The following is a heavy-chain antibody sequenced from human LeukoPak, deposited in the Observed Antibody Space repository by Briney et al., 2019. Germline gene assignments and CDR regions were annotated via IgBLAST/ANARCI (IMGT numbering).Heavy chain of an antibody. Sequence: SETLSLTCTVSGGSISIYYWSWIRQPPGKGLERIGYIYYSGRPNYNPSLKSRVTMSVDTYKNQFSLKLSSVTAADTAVYYCARDRYYYDSSGYYPFDYWGQGSLVTVSS. CDR2: IYYSGRP. D-gene: IGHD3-22*01. J-gene: IGHJ4*02. V-gene: IGHV4-59*01. CDR3: ARDRYYYDSSGYYPFDY. CDR1: GGSISIYY.